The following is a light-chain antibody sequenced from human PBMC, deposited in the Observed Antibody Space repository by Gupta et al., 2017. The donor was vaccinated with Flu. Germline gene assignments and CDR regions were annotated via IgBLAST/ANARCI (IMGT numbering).Light chain of an antibody. CDR2: LGS. Sequence: VTPGQPASISCRSSQGLLHSNGYNYLDWYLQKPGQSPQLLIYLGSNRASGVPDRFSGSGSGTDFTLKISRVEAEDVGVYYCMQALQTPRTFGQGTKVEIK. V-gene: IGKV2-28*01. J-gene: IGKJ1*01. CDR1: QGLLHSNGYNY. CDR3: MQALQTPRT.